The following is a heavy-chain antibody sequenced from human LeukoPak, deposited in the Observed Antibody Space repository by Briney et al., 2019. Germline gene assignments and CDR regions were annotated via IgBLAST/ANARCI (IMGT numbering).Heavy chain of an antibody. Sequence: PSETLSLTCTVSGGSIGSYYWSWIRQPPGKGLEWMGYTYYSGSTTYNPSLKSRVTISVDTSKNQFSLKLSSVTAADTAVYYCARHKGSLRYFVGWFDPWGQGTLVTVSS. D-gene: IGHD3-9*01. CDR3: ARHKGSLRYFVGWFDP. CDR2: TYYSGST. J-gene: IGHJ5*02. CDR1: GGSIGSYY. V-gene: IGHV4-59*08.